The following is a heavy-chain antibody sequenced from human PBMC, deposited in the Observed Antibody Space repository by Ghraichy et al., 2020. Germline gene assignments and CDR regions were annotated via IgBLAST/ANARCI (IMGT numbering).Heavy chain of an antibody. Sequence: SETLSLTCAVYGWSFSANYWTWIRQPPGKGLEWIWEIDHSGGTNYNPSLKSRVTISVDTSKNHLSLKMNSVTAADTAVYYCAKWVFAAGTKFHHWGQGTLVTVSS. J-gene: IGHJ1*01. D-gene: IGHD6-13*01. V-gene: IGHV4-34*01. CDR3: AKWVFAAGTKFHH. CDR2: IDHSGGT. CDR1: GWSFSANY.